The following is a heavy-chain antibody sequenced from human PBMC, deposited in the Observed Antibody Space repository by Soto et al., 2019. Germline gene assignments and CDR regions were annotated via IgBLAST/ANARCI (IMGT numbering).Heavy chain of an antibody. J-gene: IGHJ4*02. CDR1: GGTFSSYA. CDR3: ARVNYDSSGYYSDFDY. CDR2: IIPIFGTA. V-gene: IGHV1-69*13. Sequence: SVKVSCKASGGTFSSYAISWVRPAPGQGLEWMGGIIPIFGTANSAQNFQGRVTITADESTSTAYMELSSLRSEDTAVYYCARVNYDSSGYYSDFDYGGQGTLVTVSS. D-gene: IGHD3-22*01.